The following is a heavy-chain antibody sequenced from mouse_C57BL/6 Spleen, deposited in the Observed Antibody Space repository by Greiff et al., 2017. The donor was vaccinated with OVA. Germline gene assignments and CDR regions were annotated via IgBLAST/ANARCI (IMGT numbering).Heavy chain of an antibody. CDR3: ARLGREGWFAY. V-gene: IGHV1-76*01. D-gene: IGHD4-1*01. Sequence: QVQLQQSGAELVRPGASVKLSCKASGYTFTDYYINWVKQRPGQGLEWIARIYPGSGNTYYNEKFKGKATLTAEKSSSTAYMQLSSLTSEDSAVYFCARLGREGWFAYWGQGTLVTVSA. CDR2: IYPGSGNT. CDR1: GYTFTDYY. J-gene: IGHJ3*01.